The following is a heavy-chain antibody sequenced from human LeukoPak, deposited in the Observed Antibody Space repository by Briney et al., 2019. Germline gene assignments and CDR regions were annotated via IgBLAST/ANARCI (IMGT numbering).Heavy chain of an antibody. CDR2: ISASGGSP. V-gene: IGHV3-23*01. CDR1: GFTFSSYA. J-gene: IGHJ4*02. Sequence: GGSLRLSCAASGFTFSSYAMSWVRQAPGKGLEWVSSISASGGSPYYAASVKGRFTISRDNSKNTLHLQMNSLRAGDTAVYYCASPRGGGYSYGWDYWGQGTLVTVSS. CDR3: ASPRGGGYSYGWDY. D-gene: IGHD5-18*01.